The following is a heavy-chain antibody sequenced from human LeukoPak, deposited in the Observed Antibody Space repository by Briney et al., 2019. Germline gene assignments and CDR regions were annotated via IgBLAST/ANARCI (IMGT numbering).Heavy chain of an antibody. CDR2: INPNSGGT. J-gene: IGHJ4*02. V-gene: IGHV1-2*02. Sequence: AASVKVSCKASGYTFTGYYMHWVRQAPGQGLEWMGWINPNSGGTNYAQKFQGRVTMTRDTSISTAYMELSSLRSEDTAVYYCARGPGRRGVTVDPYYFDYWGQGTLVTVSS. D-gene: IGHD4-23*01. CDR3: ARGPGRRGVTVDPYYFDY. CDR1: GYTFTGYY.